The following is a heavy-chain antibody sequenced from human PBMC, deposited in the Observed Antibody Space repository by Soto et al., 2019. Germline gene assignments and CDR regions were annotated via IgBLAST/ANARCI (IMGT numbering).Heavy chain of an antibody. CDR1: GFTFGTNR. Sequence: PGGSLRLSCAGSGFTFGTNRMNWVRQAAGKGLEWIAYISYDSDTIQYADSVKGRFTISRDNAKNSLYLQMNSLRDEDTAVYYCARLYYDYVWGQGTTVTVSS. D-gene: IGHD3-3*01. V-gene: IGHV3-48*02. CDR3: ARLYYDYV. CDR2: ISYDSDTI. J-gene: IGHJ6*02.